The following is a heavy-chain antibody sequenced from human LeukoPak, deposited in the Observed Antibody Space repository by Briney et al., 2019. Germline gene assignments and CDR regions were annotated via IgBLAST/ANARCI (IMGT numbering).Heavy chain of an antibody. CDR1: GFSFSDYY. CDR3: ARQPYYYDSSGYCFDY. V-gene: IGHV3-11*04. Sequence: GGSLRLSCAASGFSFSDYYMSWIRQAPGKGLEWVSYISSSGSTIYYADSVKGRFTISRDNAKNSLYLQMNSLRAEDTAVYYCARQPYYYDSSGYCFDYWGQGTLVTVSS. J-gene: IGHJ4*02. D-gene: IGHD3-22*01. CDR2: ISSSGSTI.